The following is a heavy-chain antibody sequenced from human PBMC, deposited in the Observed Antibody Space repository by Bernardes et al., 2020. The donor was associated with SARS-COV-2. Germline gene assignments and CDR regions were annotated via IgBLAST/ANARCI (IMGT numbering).Heavy chain of an antibody. CDR3: ARVDFSNLYYLEY. CDR2: ISTSSSYI. J-gene: IGHJ4*02. Sequence: GGSLRLSCAASGFTFSSSTMNWVRQAPGKGLEWISSISTSSSYISYSASLRGRFTISSDTAKNSVSLQMNSLTAEDTAVYYCARVDFSNLYYLEYWGQGTPVTV. D-gene: IGHD4-4*01. CDR1: GFTFSSST. V-gene: IGHV3-21*06.